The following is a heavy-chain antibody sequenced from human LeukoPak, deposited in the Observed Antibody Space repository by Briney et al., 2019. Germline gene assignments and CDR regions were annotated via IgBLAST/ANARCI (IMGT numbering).Heavy chain of an antibody. D-gene: IGHD6-13*01. J-gene: IGHJ6*02. CDR2: FDPEDGET. V-gene: IGHV1-24*01. CDR1: GYTLTELS. Sequence: ASVKVSCKVSGYTLTELSMHWVRQAPGKGLEWMGGFDPEDGETIYAQKFQGRVTMTEDTSTDTAYMELSSLRSEDTAVYYCATFPPVGIAAAPGFYYYGMGVWGQGTTVTVSS. CDR3: ATFPPVGIAAAPGFYYYGMGV.